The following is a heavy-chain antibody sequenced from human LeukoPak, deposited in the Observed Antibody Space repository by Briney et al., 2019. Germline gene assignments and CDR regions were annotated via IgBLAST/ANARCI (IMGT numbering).Heavy chain of an antibody. CDR3: ARLLPSQSDAFDI. V-gene: IGHV4-59*01. D-gene: IGHD2-15*01. Sequence: SETLSLTCTVSGGSISSYYWNWIRQPPGRGLEWIGNIYYSGSTNYNPSLNSRVTISVDTSKNQFSLKLSSVTAADTALYYCARLLPSQSDAFDIWGQGTMVTVSS. CDR1: GGSISSYY. J-gene: IGHJ3*02. CDR2: IYYSGST.